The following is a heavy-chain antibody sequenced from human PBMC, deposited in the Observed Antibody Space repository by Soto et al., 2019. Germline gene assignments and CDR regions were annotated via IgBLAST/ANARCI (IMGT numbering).Heavy chain of an antibody. V-gene: IGHV1-58*01. Sequence: SVKVSCKTSGFMFTRSAVQWVRQARGQRLEWIGWLVVGSGNTHYAQHFQERVTLTRDMSTGTAYMELSSLRSEDTAVYYCAAVPVLRFLKWLPAYFDYWGQGTLVTVSS. J-gene: IGHJ4*02. D-gene: IGHD3-3*01. CDR1: GFMFTRSA. CDR2: LVVGSGNT. CDR3: AAVPVLRFLKWLPAYFDY.